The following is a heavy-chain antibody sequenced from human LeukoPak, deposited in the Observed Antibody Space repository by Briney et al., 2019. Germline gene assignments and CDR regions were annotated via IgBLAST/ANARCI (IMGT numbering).Heavy chain of an antibody. J-gene: IGHJ4*02. V-gene: IGHV3-48*04. CDR3: ARNTHYSSGWSSY. Sequence: GGSLRLSCAASGFTFNSYAMNWVRQAPGKGLEWVSYISSSGSTIYYADSVKGRFTISRDNAKNSLYLQMNSLRAEDTAVYYCARNTHYSSGWSSYWGQGTLVTVSS. CDR1: GFTFNSYA. CDR2: ISSSGSTI. D-gene: IGHD6-19*01.